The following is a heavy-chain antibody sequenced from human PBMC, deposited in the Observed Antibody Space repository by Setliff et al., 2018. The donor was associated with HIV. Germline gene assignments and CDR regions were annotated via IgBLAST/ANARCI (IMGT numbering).Heavy chain of an antibody. CDR3: ARSSYYYGSGLDS. CDR1: GTSMSSYY. D-gene: IGHD3-10*01. CDR2: VSSSGNT. Sequence: SETLSLTCSVSGTSMSSYYWTWIRQSPGRGLEWIGHVSSSGNTNYNPSLESRLIISIDTSKSQISLTLTSLTTADTAVYYCARSSYYYGSGLDSWGQGTLVTVSS. J-gene: IGHJ5*02. V-gene: IGHV4-59*01.